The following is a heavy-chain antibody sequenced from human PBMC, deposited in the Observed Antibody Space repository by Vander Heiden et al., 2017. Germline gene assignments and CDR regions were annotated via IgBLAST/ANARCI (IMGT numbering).Heavy chain of an antibody. Sequence: QVQLVESGGGVVQPGRSLRLPCAASGFTFSSYAMHWVRQAPGKGLEWVAVISYDGSNKYYADSVKGRFTISRDNSKNTLYLQMNSLRAEDTAVYYCAAAGTFVKPDYWGQGTLVTVSS. CDR1: GFTFSSYA. V-gene: IGHV3-30-3*01. D-gene: IGHD6-13*01. CDR3: AAAGTFVKPDY. CDR2: ISYDGSNK. J-gene: IGHJ4*02.